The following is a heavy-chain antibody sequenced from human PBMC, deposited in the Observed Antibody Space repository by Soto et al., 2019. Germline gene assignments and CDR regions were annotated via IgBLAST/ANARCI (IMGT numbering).Heavy chain of an antibody. V-gene: IGHV4-31*03. CDR3: AREDGRYCSSTSCRKWGYYYYYGMDV. Sequence: LSLTCTVSGGSISSGGYYWSWIRQHPGKGLEWIGYIYYSGSTYYNPSLKSRVTISVDTSKNQFSLKLSSVTAADTAVYYCAREDGRYCSSTSCRKWGYYYYYGMDVWGQGTTVTVSS. D-gene: IGHD2-2*01. CDR2: IYYSGST. J-gene: IGHJ6*02. CDR1: GGSISSGGYY.